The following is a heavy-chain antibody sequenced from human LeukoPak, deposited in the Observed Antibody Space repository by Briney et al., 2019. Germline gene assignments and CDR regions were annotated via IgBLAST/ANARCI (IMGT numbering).Heavy chain of an antibody. J-gene: IGHJ4*02. D-gene: IGHD2-2*01. CDR3: AKGVGYQGLDY. CDR2: ISPSGDIT. CDR1: GFTFSTYG. Sequence: GGTLRLSCAASGFTFSTYGMNWVRQAPGKGLEWVSGISPSGDITYYADSVKGRFTISRDNSKNTLYLQMNSLRAEDTAVYYCAKGVGYQGLDYWGQGTLVTVSS. V-gene: IGHV3-23*01.